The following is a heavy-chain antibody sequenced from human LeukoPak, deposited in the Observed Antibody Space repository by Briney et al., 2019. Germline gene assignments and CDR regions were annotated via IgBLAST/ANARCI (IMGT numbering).Heavy chain of an antibody. Sequence: SETLSLTCTVSGGSISSYYWSWIRQPPGKGLEWIGYIYCSGSTNYNPSLKSRVTISVDTSKNQFSLKLSSVTAADTAVYYCARGTLFYDFWSGYFLLGGYYFDYWGQGTLVTVSS. V-gene: IGHV4-59*12. CDR1: GGSISSYY. CDR2: IYCSGST. CDR3: ARGTLFYDFWSGYFLLGGYYFDY. J-gene: IGHJ4*02. D-gene: IGHD3-3*01.